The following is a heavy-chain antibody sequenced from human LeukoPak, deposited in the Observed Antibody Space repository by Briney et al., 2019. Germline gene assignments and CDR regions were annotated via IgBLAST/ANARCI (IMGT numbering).Heavy chain of an antibody. V-gene: IGHV1-46*01. Sequence: ASVKVSCKASENTFTNYHIHWVRQAPGQGVEWMGAVYAAGGSTLNTQNFQGRVTMTRDTSTGTVYMELSRLRFEDTAIYYCGTEAPRNYYFDYWGQGILVTVSS. CDR3: GTEAPRNYYFDY. J-gene: IGHJ4*02. CDR1: ENTFTNYH. CDR2: VYAAGGST.